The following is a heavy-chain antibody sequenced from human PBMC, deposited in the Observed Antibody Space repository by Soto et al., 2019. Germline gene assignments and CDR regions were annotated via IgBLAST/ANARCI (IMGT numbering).Heavy chain of an antibody. CDR2: IDLTDSYT. CDR3: AASIFYYGMDV. V-gene: IGHV5-10-1*01. CDR1: GYSFRNNW. J-gene: IGHJ6*02. Sequence: GESLKISCKGSGYSFRNNWITWVRQMPGKGLEWMGRIDLTDSYTSYSPSFQGHVSFSADKSITTTYLQWSSLKASDTAIYYCAASIFYYGMDVWGQGTTVTVSS.